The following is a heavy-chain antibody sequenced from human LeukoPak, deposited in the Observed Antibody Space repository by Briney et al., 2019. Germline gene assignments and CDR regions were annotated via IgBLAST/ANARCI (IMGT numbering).Heavy chain of an antibody. V-gene: IGHV3-53*01. CDR3: ARESGYAVGDF. CDR1: GFHDITYY. D-gene: IGHD5-12*01. Sequence: GSLRLSGAASGFHDITYYMNWFRQAPGKGLEWASVIYSDFRTYYADSVKGRFIISKDTSKNTLYLQMNNLRADDTAVYYCARESGYAVGDFWGQGTLVTVSS. J-gene: IGHJ4*02. CDR2: IYSDFRT.